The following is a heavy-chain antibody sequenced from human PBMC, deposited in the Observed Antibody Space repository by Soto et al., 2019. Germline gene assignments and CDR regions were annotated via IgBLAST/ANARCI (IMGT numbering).Heavy chain of an antibody. V-gene: IGHV3-15*01. CDR2: IKSKTDGGTT. CDR3: TTELRFLEWSRTTYYFDY. D-gene: IGHD3-3*01. CDR1: GFTFSNAW. Sequence: GGSLRLSCAASGFTFSNAWMSWVRQAPGKGLEWVGRIKSKTDGGTTDYAAPVKGRFTISRDDSKNTLYLQMNSLKNEDTAVYYCTTELRFLEWSRTTYYFDYWGQGTLVTVSS. J-gene: IGHJ4*02.